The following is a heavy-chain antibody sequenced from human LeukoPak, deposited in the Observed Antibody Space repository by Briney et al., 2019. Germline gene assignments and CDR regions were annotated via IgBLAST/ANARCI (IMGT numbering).Heavy chain of an antibody. CDR3: ASVCLAGVPFEVFDL. D-gene: IGHD3-10*01. CDR1: GFTLSSYW. V-gene: IGHV3-7*01. Sequence: GGSLRLSCAASGFTLSSYWMSWVRQAPGKGLEWVANIKEDGSEKYYVDSVKGRFTISRDNAKNSLYLHMNSLTAEDTAMYYCASVCLAGVPFEVFDLCGEGTMVTVSS. J-gene: IGHJ3*01. CDR2: IKEDGSEK.